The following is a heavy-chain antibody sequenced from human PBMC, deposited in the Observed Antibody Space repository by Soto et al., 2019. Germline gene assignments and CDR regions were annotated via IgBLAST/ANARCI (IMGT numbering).Heavy chain of an antibody. D-gene: IGHD6-19*01. CDR1: GYTFFNYG. J-gene: IGHJ4*02. CDR2: ISAYNGNR. Sequence: QVPLVQSGAEVKKPGASVKVSCKASGYTFFNYGISWVRQAPGQGLEWMGWISAYNGNRNYAGKFQGRATMTTETSTSTAYMELWSLGSDDTAVYYCARDGITLAGSFDYWGQGTLVTVSS. CDR3: ARDGITLAGSFDY. V-gene: IGHV1-18*01.